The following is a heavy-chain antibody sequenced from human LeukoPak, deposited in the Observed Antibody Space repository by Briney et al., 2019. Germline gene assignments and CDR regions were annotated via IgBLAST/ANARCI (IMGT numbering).Heavy chain of an antibody. V-gene: IGHV1-3*03. J-gene: IGHJ3*02. CDR3: ARDECTNGVCYNDAFDI. Sequence: ASVKVSCRASGYTFTSYAMHWVRQTPGQRLEWMGWINAGNGNTKYSQEFQGRVTITRDTSASTAYVELSSLRSEDMAVYYCARDECTNGVCYNDAFDIWGQGTMVTVSS. CDR2: INAGNGNT. D-gene: IGHD2-8*01. CDR1: GYTFTSYA.